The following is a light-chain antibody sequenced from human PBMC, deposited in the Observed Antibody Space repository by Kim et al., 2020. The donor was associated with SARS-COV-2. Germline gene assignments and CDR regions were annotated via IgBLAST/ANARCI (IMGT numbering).Light chain of an antibody. CDR1: QSISSW. V-gene: IGKV1-5*01. CDR3: QQYNSYGT. J-gene: IGKJ1*01. CDR2: DAS. Sequence: DIQMTQSPSTLSASVGDRVTITCRASQSISSWLAWYQQKPGKAPKLLIYDASSLESGVPSRFSGSGSGTEFTLTISSLQPDDFATYYCQQYNSYGTFGQGTKLEI.